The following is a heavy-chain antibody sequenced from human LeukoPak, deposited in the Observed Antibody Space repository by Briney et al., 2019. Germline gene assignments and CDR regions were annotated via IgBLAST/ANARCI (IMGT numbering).Heavy chain of an antibody. CDR1: GYSFTSYW. J-gene: IGHJ5*02. CDR2: IYPGDSDT. D-gene: IGHD2-21*02. Sequence: GESLQISCKGSGYSFTSYWIGWMRQMPGKGLEWMGIIYPGDSDTRYSRSFQGQVTVSADKSISTAYLQWSSLKASDTAMYYCARRGDWGDWFDPWGQWTLVTVSS. CDR3: ARRGDWGDWFDP. V-gene: IGHV5-51*01.